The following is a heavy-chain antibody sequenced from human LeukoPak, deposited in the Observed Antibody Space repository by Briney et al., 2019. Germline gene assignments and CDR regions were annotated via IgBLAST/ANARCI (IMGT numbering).Heavy chain of an antibody. D-gene: IGHD2-15*01. J-gene: IGHJ1*01. Sequence: SQTLSLTCTVSGGSISSGGYYWSWIRQHPGKGLEWIGYIYYSGSTYYNPSLKSRVTISVDTSKNQFSLKLSSVTAVDTAVYYCARVSLYCSGGSCYFGYFQHWGQGTLVTVYS. CDR3: ARVSLYCSGGSCYFGYFQH. CDR1: GGSISSGGYY. V-gene: IGHV4-31*03. CDR2: IYYSGST.